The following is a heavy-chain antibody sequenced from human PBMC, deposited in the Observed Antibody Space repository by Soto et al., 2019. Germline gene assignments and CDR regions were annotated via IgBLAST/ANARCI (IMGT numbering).Heavy chain of an antibody. J-gene: IGHJ1*01. V-gene: IGHV3-21*01. Sequence: GGSLRLSCAASGFTFSSYSMNWVRQAPGKGLEWVSSISSSSSYIYYADSVKGRFTISRDNAKNSLYLQMNSLRAEDTAVYYCARGATFDWLLLRAEYFQHWGQGTLVTVSS. CDR1: GFTFSSYS. CDR2: ISSSSSYI. D-gene: IGHD3-9*01. CDR3: ARGATFDWLLLRAEYFQH.